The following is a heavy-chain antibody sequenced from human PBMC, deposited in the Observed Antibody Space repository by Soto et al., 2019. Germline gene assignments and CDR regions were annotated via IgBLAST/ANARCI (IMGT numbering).Heavy chain of an antibody. D-gene: IGHD6-19*01. CDR1: GFTVSDNY. J-gene: IGHJ4*02. Sequence: GGSLRLSCVASGFTVSDNYMSWIRQAPGKGLEWVSVIYSDGGTNYADSVKGRFTISRDNSKNTLYLQMNSLRADDTAVYFCASGWHYFAHWGQGALVTVSS. V-gene: IGHV3-66*01. CDR3: ASGWHYFAH. CDR2: IYSDGGT.